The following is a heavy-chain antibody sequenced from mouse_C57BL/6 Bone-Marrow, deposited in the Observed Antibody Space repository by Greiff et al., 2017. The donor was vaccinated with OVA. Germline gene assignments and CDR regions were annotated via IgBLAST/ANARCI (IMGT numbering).Heavy chain of an antibody. CDR3: ARMGATNYGSSYDYAMDY. D-gene: IGHD1-1*01. J-gene: IGHJ4*01. CDR2: INPNNGGT. V-gene: IGHV1-18*01. CDR1: GYTFTDYN. Sequence: EVQLVESGPELVKPGASVKIPCKASGYTFTDYNMDWVKQSHGKSLEWIGDINPNNGGTIYNQKFKGKATLTVDKSSSTAYMELRSLTSEDTAVYYCARMGATNYGSSYDYAMDYWGQGTSVTVSS.